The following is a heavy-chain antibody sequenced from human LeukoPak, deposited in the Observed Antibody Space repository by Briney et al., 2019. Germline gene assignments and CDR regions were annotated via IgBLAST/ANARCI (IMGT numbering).Heavy chain of an antibody. J-gene: IGHJ4*02. CDR1: GFTFSSYA. D-gene: IGHD3-10*01. CDR2: ISYDGSNK. CDR3: AKSRGVGVLLWFGELSLFDY. Sequence: PGGSLRLSCAASGFTFSSYAMHWVRQAPGKGLEWVAVISYDGSNKYYADSVKGRFTISRDNSKNTLYLQMNSLRAEDTAVYYCAKSRGVGVLLWFGELSLFDYWGQGTLVTVSS. V-gene: IGHV3-30-3*02.